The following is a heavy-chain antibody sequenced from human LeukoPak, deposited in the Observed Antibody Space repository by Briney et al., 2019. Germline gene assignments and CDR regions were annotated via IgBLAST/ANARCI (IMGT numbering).Heavy chain of an antibody. V-gene: IGHV5-51*01. J-gene: IGHJ4*02. CDR3: ASLSGYGSGSYSSPFDY. Sequence: GESLKISCKGSGYRFTDYWIGWVRQMPGKGLEWMGIIYPGDSDTRYSPSFQGQVTISADKSISTAYLQWSSLKASDTAMYYCASLSGYGSGSYSSPFDYWGQGTLVTVSS. CDR1: GYRFTDYW. CDR2: IYPGDSDT. D-gene: IGHD3-10*01.